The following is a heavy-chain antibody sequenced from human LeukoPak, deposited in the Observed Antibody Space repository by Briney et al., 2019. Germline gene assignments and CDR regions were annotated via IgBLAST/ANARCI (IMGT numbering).Heavy chain of an antibody. V-gene: IGHV3-23*01. CDR1: GFTFSSYG. CDR2: ISGSGGST. D-gene: IGHD2-21*02. J-gene: IGHJ5*02. Sequence: GGSLRLSCAASGFTFSSYGMSWVRQAPGKGLEWVSAISGSGGSTYYADSVKGRFTISRDNSKNTLYLQMNSLRAEDTAVYYCAKDRTVVTAPWFDPWGQGTLVTVSS. CDR3: AKDRTVVTAPWFDP.